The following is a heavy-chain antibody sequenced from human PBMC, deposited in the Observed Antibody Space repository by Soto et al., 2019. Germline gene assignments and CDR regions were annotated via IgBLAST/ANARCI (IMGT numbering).Heavy chain of an antibody. CDR1: GCTFTSYG. V-gene: IGHV1-3*01. J-gene: IGHJ6*02. CDR2: INSSSGNT. CDR3: ARAPNDSSAYYHYYDYGMDV. D-gene: IGHD3-22*01. Sequence: AASVKVSCKSSGCTFTSYGRHWVRQAPGQRLEWTGWINSSSGNTKYSEKFQGRVTITRDTSASTAYLELSSLRSEDAAVYYCARAPNDSSAYYHYYDYGMDVWGQGPMVPVSS.